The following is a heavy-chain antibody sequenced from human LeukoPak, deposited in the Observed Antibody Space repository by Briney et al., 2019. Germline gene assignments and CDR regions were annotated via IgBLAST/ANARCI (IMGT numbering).Heavy chain of an antibody. J-gene: IGHJ4*02. D-gene: IGHD3-10*01. Sequence: PGGSLTLSCIASGFTFSSYSVNWVRQAPGKGLEWVSSISSSSSYMFYADSVEGRFTIISDNARNSLYLQMNSLRADDTAVYFCSREGRLPSWGVSGSLDYWGQRALVTVSS. V-gene: IGHV3-21*01. CDR2: ISSSSSYM. CDR1: GFTFSSYS. CDR3: SREGRLPSWGVSGSLDY.